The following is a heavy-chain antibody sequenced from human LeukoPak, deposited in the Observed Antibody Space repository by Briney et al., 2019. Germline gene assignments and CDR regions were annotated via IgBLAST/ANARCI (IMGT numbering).Heavy chain of an antibody. CDR2: IKQDGSEK. V-gene: IGHV3-7*03. CDR3: ARDSPYLRFLEWLSDANWFDP. CDR1: GFTFSSYW. Sequence: HPGGSLRLSCAASGFTFSSYWMSWVRQAPGKGLEWVANIKQDGSEKYYVDSVKGRFTISRDNAKNSLYLQMNSLRAEDTAVYYCARDSPYLRFLEWLSDANWFDPWGQGTLVTVSS. D-gene: IGHD3-3*01. J-gene: IGHJ5*02.